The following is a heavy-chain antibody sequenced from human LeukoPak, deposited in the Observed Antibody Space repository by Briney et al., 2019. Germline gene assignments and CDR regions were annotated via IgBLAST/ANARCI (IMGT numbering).Heavy chain of an antibody. CDR1: GFTFSSYS. V-gene: IGHV3-21*01. CDR3: ARSEMGYYNYYMDV. Sequence: GRSLRLSCAASGFTFSSYSMNWVRQAPGKGLEWVSFISSSSSYIYYADSVKGRFTISRDNAKNSLYLQMNSLRAEDTAVYYCARSEMGYYNYYMDVWGKGTTVTISS. CDR2: ISSSSSYI. J-gene: IGHJ6*03. D-gene: IGHD5-24*01.